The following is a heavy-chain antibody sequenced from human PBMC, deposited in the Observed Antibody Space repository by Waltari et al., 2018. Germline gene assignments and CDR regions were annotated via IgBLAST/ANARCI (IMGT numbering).Heavy chain of an antibody. CDR2: IYYTENR. D-gene: IGHD3-10*01. Sequence: HLQLQVSGPGLVKPSATLSLTCTVPGASISSPHFFWGWIRQSPGKGLEWIGTIYYTENRYYNPSLKSRLSISQDASKTQLSLKLNSATAADTAVYYCATTVPAGGSSFDYWTQGTLVTVSS. V-gene: IGHV4-39*07. J-gene: IGHJ4*02. CDR1: GASISSPHFF. CDR3: ATTVPAGGSSFDY.